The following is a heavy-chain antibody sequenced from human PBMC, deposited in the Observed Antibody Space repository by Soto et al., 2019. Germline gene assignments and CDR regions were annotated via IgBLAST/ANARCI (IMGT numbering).Heavy chain of an antibody. D-gene: IGHD5-18*01. CDR3: ARDVDTAMVNWFDP. Sequence: GGSLRLSCAASGFTFSSYAMSWVRHAPGKGLEWVSAISGSGGSTYYADSVKGRFTISRDNSKNTLYLQMNSLRAEDTAVYYCARDVDTAMVNWFDPWGQGTLVTVSS. V-gene: IGHV3-23*01. CDR1: GFTFSSYA. J-gene: IGHJ5*02. CDR2: ISGSGGST.